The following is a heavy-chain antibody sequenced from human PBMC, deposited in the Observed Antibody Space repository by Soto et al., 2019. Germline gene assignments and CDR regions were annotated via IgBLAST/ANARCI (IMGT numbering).Heavy chain of an antibody. D-gene: IGHD6-13*01. CDR3: ARHSGSSWSYFDY. Sequence: QVQLQESGPGLVKPSETLSLTCTVSGGAISRYYWSWIRQPPGKGLEWIGYIYYSGSTNYNPSLKSRVTKAVDTSKNQSTLKPGSVTAAYTAVYYCARHSGSSWSYFDYWGQGTLVTVSS. V-gene: IGHV4-59*08. J-gene: IGHJ4*02. CDR1: GGAISRYY. CDR2: IYYSGST.